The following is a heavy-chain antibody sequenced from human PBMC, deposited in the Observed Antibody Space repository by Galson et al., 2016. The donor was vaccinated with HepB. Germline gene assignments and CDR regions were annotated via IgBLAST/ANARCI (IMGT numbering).Heavy chain of an antibody. CDR3: ARDSYTSGGYLAGYFDS. CDR1: GFTYSDHS. CDR2: INGFSTYT. V-gene: IGHV3-21*04. D-gene: IGHD6-19*01. J-gene: IGHJ4*02. Sequence: SLRLSCAASGFTYSDHSMNWFRQAPGKGLEWVSSINGFSTYTKYADSAKGRVTISRDNAQNSLYLEMNSLRPEATAVYFCARDSYTSGGYLAGYFDSWGQGTLVTVSS.